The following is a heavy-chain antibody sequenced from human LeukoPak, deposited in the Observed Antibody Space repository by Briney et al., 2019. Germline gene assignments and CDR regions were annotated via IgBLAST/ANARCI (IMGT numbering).Heavy chain of an antibody. Sequence: GGSLRLSCAASGFILSSYWMHWVRQAPGKGLVWVSRIKTDGSSTSYADSVKGRFTISRDNAKNTLYLQMNSLRAEDTAVYYCARGDWVKWALSQGIDYWGQGTLVTVSS. D-gene: IGHD1-26*01. CDR2: IKTDGSST. J-gene: IGHJ4*02. CDR1: GFILSSYW. V-gene: IGHV3-74*01. CDR3: ARGDWVKWALSQGIDY.